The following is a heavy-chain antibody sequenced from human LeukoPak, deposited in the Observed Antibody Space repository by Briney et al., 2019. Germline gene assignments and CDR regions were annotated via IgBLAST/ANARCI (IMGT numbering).Heavy chain of an antibody. D-gene: IGHD3-3*01. CDR2: IYYSGST. V-gene: IGHV4-39*01. Sequence: PSETLSLTCTVSGGSISSSSYYWGWIRQPRGKGLEWIGSIYYSGSTYYNPSLKSRVTISVDTSKNQFSLKLSSVTAADTAVYYCARQYDFWSGPSWFDPWGQGTLVTVSS. CDR3: ARQYDFWSGPSWFDP. J-gene: IGHJ5*02. CDR1: GGSISSSSYY.